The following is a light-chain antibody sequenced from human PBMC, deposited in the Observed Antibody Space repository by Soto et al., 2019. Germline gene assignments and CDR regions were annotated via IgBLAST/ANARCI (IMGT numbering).Light chain of an antibody. CDR2: AAS. CDR3: QQYGSLIT. Sequence: EIVLTQSPGTLSLSPGERATLSCRASQSVSSSYLGWYQQKPGQPPRLLIYAASNRASGIPDRFSGSGSGTDFTLTISRLEPEDVAVYVCQQYGSLITFGQGTRLEIK. V-gene: IGKV3-20*01. CDR1: QSVSSSY. J-gene: IGKJ5*01.